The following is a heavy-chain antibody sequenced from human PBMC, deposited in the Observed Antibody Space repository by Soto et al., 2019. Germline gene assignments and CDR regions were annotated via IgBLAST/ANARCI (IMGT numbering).Heavy chain of an antibody. Sequence: LSLTCAVYGGSFSGYYWSWIRQPPGKGLEWIGEINHSGSTNYNPSLKSRVTISVDTSKNQFSLKLSSVTAADTAVYYCAREGESIAARPDYYYYYMDVWGKGTTVTVSS. D-gene: IGHD6-6*01. CDR2: INHSGST. V-gene: IGHV4-34*01. CDR1: GGSFSGYY. CDR3: AREGESIAARPDYYYYYMDV. J-gene: IGHJ6*03.